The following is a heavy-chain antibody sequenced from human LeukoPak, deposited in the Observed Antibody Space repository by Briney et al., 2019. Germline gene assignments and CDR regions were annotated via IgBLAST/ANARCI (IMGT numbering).Heavy chain of an antibody. Sequence: PSETLSFTCAVYGGSFSGYYWSWIRQPPGKGPEWIGEINHSGSTNYNPSLKSRVTISVDTSKNQFSLKLSSVTAADTAVYYCARDQVPHYYDSSGRTRSYYYGMDVWGQGTTVTVSS. CDR2: INHSGST. V-gene: IGHV4-34*01. D-gene: IGHD3-22*01. CDR1: GGSFSGYY. J-gene: IGHJ6*02. CDR3: ARDQVPHYYDSSGRTRSYYYGMDV.